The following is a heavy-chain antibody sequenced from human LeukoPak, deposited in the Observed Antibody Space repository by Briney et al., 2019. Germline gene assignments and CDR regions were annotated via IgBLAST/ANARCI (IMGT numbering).Heavy chain of an antibody. J-gene: IGHJ3*02. Sequence: AGGSLRLSCAASGFTFSSYAMSWVRQAPGKGLEWVSAISGSGGSTYYADSVKGRFTISRDNSKNTLYLQMNSLRAEDTAVYYCAKDVGLRFGELPNDAFDIWGQGTMVTVSS. V-gene: IGHV3-23*01. CDR1: GFTFSSYA. CDR3: AKDVGLRFGELPNDAFDI. CDR2: ISGSGGST. D-gene: IGHD3-10*01.